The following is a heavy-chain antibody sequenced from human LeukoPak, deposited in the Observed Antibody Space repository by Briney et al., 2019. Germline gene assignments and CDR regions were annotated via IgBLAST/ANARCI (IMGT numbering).Heavy chain of an antibody. CDR1: GHTFTSYY. Sequence: ASVKVSCKVSGHTFTSYYMHWVRQAPGQGLEWMGIINPSGGSTSYAQKFQGRVSMTRDTSTSTVYMELSSLRSEDTAVYYCARSGSYSGIDYWGQGTLVTVSS. D-gene: IGHD1-26*01. V-gene: IGHV1-46*01. CDR3: ARSGSYSGIDY. J-gene: IGHJ4*02. CDR2: INPSGGST.